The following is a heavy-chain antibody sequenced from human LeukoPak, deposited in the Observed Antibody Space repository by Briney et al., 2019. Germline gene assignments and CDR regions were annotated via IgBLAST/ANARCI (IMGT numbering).Heavy chain of an antibody. J-gene: IGHJ4*02. D-gene: IGHD3-22*01. CDR3: ARDLYYYDSSGYLDC. CDR1: GFTFSDYY. Sequence: GGSLRLSCAASGFTFSDYYTSWIRQAPGKGLEWVSYISSSGSTIYHADSVKGRFTISRDNAKNSLYLQMNSPRAEDTAVYYCARDLYYYDSSGYLDCWGQGTLVTVSS. V-gene: IGHV3-11*04. CDR2: ISSSGSTI.